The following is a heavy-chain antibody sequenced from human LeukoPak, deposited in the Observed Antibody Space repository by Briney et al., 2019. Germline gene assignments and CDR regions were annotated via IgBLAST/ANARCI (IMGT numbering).Heavy chain of an antibody. Sequence: ASLKVSCKASGYTFTSYGISWVRQAPGQGLEWMGWISAYNGNTNYAQKLQGRVTMTTDTSTSTAYMELRSLRSDDTAVYYCARGSGLRFLEWLSFGAGGMDVWGQGTTATVSS. CDR1: GYTFTSYG. CDR3: ARGSGLRFLEWLSFGAGGMDV. CDR2: ISAYNGNT. J-gene: IGHJ6*02. D-gene: IGHD3-3*01. V-gene: IGHV1-18*01.